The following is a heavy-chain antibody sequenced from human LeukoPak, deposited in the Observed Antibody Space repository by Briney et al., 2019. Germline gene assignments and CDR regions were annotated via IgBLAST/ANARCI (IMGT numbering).Heavy chain of an antibody. CDR1: GLDFNRYW. V-gene: IGHV3-74*01. CDR2: INSDGSST. CDR3: AKEGTASKPSDLDY. Sequence: PGGSLRLSCAASGLDFNRYWMHWVRQAPGKGLVWVSCINSDGSSTRHADSVEGRFTISRDNSRNTLYLQMNSLRTEDTAVYYCAKEGTASKPSDLDYWGQGTLVTVSS. J-gene: IGHJ4*02. D-gene: IGHD1-1*01.